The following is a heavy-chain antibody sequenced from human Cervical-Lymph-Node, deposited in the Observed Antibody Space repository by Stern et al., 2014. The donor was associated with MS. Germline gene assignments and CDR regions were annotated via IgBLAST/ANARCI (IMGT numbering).Heavy chain of an antibody. CDR2: IYPGDSDT. CDR1: GYSFATYW. V-gene: IGHV5-51*03. D-gene: IGHD5-18*01. J-gene: IGHJ6*02. Sequence: EMQLLESGAEVKKPGESLKISCKGSGYSFATYWIGWVRQVPGKGLEGMGIIYPGDSDTRYHPSFQGPGTISHDKSISTAYLHWSSLKASDTAMYYCARPGDDTAKYGLDVWGQGTTVTVSS. CDR3: ARPGDDTAKYGLDV.